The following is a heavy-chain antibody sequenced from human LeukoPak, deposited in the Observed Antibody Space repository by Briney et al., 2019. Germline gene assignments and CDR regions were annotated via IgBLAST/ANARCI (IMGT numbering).Heavy chain of an antibody. J-gene: IGHJ4*02. CDR3: ARDLSVGAVDT. CDR2: IWYDGSNK. D-gene: IGHD3-3*01. Sequence: PGGSLRLSCAASAFTFSSYWMSWVRQAPGKGLEWVAVIWYDGSNKYYADSVKGRFTISRDNSKNTLYLQMNSLRAEDTAVYYCARDLSVGAVDTGGQGTLVTVSS. CDR1: AFTFSSYW. V-gene: IGHV3-33*08.